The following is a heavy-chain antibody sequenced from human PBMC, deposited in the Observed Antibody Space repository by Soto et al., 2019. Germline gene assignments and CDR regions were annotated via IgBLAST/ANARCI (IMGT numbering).Heavy chain of an antibody. CDR3: ARRAFYPGLDY. CDR1: GGSISSYY. V-gene: IGHV4-59*01. J-gene: IGHJ4*02. CDR2: IYYSGST. Sequence: SETLSLTCTVSGGSISSYYWSWIRQPPGKGLEWIGYIYYSGSTNYNPSLKSRVTISVDTSRNQFSLKLSSVTAADTAVYYCARRAFYPGLDYWGQGTLVTVSS.